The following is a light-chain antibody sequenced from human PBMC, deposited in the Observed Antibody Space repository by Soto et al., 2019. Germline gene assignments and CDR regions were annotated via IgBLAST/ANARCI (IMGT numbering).Light chain of an antibody. CDR1: QSISNY. CDR2: DAS. V-gene: IGKV3-11*01. Sequence: EIVLTQSPATLSLSPGERATLSCRASQSISNYLAWYQHKPGQAPRLLIYDASRRATGVPARFSGGGSGTDFTLTISSLEPEDFAVYFCQLRSNWPPTWTFGQGTKVEVK. CDR3: QLRSNWPPTWT. J-gene: IGKJ1*01.